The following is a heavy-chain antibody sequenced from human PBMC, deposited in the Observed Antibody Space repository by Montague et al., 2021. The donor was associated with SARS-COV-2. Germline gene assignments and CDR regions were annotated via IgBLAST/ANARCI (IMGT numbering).Heavy chain of an antibody. Sequence: SETLSLTCAGYGGSFSGYYWTWVCQPPGTGLEWIGEIPHIRSTNYNPSLKSRVSISVYTSNNQFSLRVASVTAADTAVYYCARGSASAWEVLDSWGQGTVVTVSS. CDR3: ARGSASAWEVLDS. CDR2: IPHIRST. CDR1: GGSFSGYY. D-gene: IGHD1-26*01. J-gene: IGHJ5*01. V-gene: IGHV4-34*01.